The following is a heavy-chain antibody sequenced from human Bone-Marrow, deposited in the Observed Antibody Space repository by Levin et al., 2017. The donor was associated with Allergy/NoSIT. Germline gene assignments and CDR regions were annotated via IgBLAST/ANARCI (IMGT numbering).Heavy chain of an antibody. V-gene: IGHV4-34*01. CDR3: ARGPGRFTVCTGDNCYGAWSFDI. J-gene: IGHJ3*02. CDR1: GGSLSGHY. Sequence: PSETLSLTCAVHGGSLSGHYWSWIRQTPEKGLEWIGEINDGGNTNFHPSLKSRSTILVDKSKNQFSLNLTSVTAADTAVYCCARGPGRFTVCTGDNCYGAWSFDIWGQGTMVTVSS. D-gene: IGHD2-15*01. CDR2: INDGGNT.